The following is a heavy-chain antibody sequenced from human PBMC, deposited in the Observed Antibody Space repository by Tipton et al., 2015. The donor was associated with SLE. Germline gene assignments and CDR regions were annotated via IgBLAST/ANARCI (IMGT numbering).Heavy chain of an antibody. J-gene: IGHJ4*02. Sequence: TLSLTCAVSGGSIRSETWWSWVRQPPGKGLEWIGEIYHRGTTNYNPSLKSRVTISVDTSKNQFSLEVRSVTAADTAVYYCVRLRSKVLIDYWGQGTLVTVSS. D-gene: IGHD2-8*01. CDR3: VRLRSKVLIDY. CDR1: GGSIRSETW. CDR2: IYHRGTT. V-gene: IGHV4-4*02.